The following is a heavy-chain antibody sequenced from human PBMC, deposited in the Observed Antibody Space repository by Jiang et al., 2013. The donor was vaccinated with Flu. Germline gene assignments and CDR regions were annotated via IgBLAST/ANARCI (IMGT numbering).Heavy chain of an antibody. Sequence: SGAEVKKPGASVKVSCKASGYTFTSYYMHWVRQAPGQGLEWMGIINPSGGSTSYAQKFQGRVTMTRDTSTSTVYMELSSLRSEDTAVYYCARDYYGSGTFGYFQHWGQGTLVTVSS. CDR3: ARDYYGSGTFGYFQH. J-gene: IGHJ1*01. CDR2: INPSGGST. CDR1: GYTFTSYY. V-gene: IGHV1-46*01. D-gene: IGHD3-10*01.